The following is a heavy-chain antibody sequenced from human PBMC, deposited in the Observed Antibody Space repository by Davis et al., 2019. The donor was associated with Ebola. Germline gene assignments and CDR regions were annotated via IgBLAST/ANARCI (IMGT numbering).Heavy chain of an antibody. J-gene: IGHJ4*02. V-gene: IGHV3-30*03. CDR2: ITPDGGNK. D-gene: IGHD6-13*01. CDR3: ARESKSSWYPFDY. Sequence: GGSLRLSCVASGFAFTTYGMHWVRQAAGKGLEWVAIITPDGGNKYYGDSAKGRFTVSRDNSKNTLYLHLNSLRVEDTAVYYCARESKSSWYPFDYWGQGTLVTVSS. CDR1: GFAFTTYG.